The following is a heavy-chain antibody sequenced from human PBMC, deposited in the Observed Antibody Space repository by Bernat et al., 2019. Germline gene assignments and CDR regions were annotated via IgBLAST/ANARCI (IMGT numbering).Heavy chain of an antibody. D-gene: IGHD6-19*01. J-gene: IGHJ4*02. V-gene: IGHV3-15*01. CDR3: TGLGRDFDY. CDR1: GFTLSDAW. CDR2: SKGRTGGGTP. Sequence: EVQLVESGGGVVKPGGSLRLSCAGSGFTLSDAWMSWVRQAPWKGLEWVGRSKGRTGGGTPDYAAPAKGRFTVSRDDSKNTMYLHMNSLTTEDTAVYYCTGLGRDFDYWGQGTQVTVSS.